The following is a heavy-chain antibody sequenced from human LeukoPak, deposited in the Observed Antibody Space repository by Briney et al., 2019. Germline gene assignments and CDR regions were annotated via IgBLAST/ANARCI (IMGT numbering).Heavy chain of an antibody. J-gene: IGHJ6*02. D-gene: IGHD3-9*01. V-gene: IGHV1-8*01. CDR3: ARGLNYDILTGYVYYYYGMDV. CDR2: MNPNSGNT. CDR1: GYTFTSYD. Sequence: ASVKVSCKASGYTFTSYDINWVRQATGQGLEWMGWMNPNSGNTGYAQKFQGRVTMTRNTSISTAYMELSSLRFEDTAVYYCARGLNYDILTGYVYYYYGMDVWGQGTTVTVSS.